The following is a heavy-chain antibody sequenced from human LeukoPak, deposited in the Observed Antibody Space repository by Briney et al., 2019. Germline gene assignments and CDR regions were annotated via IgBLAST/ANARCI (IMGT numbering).Heavy chain of an antibody. J-gene: IGHJ4*02. V-gene: IGHV1-3*01. CDR2: INAGNGNT. CDR3: ASLGKGIVGATTVDY. D-gene: IGHD1-26*01. CDR1: GYTFTSYA. Sequence: GASVKVSCKASGYTFTSYAMHWVRQAPGQRLEWMGWINAGNGNTKYSQKFQGRVTITRDTSASTAYMELSSLRSEDTAVYYCASLGKGIVGATTVDYWGQGTLVTVSS.